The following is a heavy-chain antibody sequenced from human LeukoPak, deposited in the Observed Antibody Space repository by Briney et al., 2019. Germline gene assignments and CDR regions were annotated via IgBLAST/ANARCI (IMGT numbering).Heavy chain of an antibody. CDR1: GFTFSDYY. D-gene: IGHD3-10*01. V-gene: IGHV3-49*04. CDR2: IRSKAYGVTT. CDR3: SRADYYGSGSPISLDV. Sequence: GGSLRLACAASGFTFSDYYMSWVRQAPGKGLEWVGFIRSKAYGVTTEHAAPVKGRFTISRDDSKSIAYLQMNSLKTEDTAVYYCSRADYYGSGSPISLDVWGKGTTVTVSS. J-gene: IGHJ6*04.